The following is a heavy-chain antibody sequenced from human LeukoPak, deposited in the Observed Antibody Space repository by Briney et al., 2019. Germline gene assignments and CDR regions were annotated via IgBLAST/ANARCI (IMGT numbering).Heavy chain of an antibody. Sequence: QAGGSLRLSCAASGFSFTSYAMHWVRQAPGKGLEWVAVISYDRSNIYYADSVQGRFIISRDQSKNTLYLQMDSLRVEDTAVYYCARDSAYYYGSGSYPRRSEYLQFWGQGTLVTVSS. CDR1: GFSFTSYA. CDR3: ARDSAYYYGSGSYPRRSEYLQF. D-gene: IGHD3-10*01. J-gene: IGHJ1*01. V-gene: IGHV3-30-3*01. CDR2: ISYDRSNI.